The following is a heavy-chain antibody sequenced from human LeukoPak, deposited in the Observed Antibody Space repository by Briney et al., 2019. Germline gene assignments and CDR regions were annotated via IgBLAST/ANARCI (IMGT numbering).Heavy chain of an antibody. V-gene: IGHV3-23*01. CDR1: GFTLSSYV. D-gene: IGHD1-1*01. Sequence: GGSLRLSCAASGFTLSSYVMRWVRQAPGKGLEWDSAISGSGGSTYYADSVKGRFTISRDNSKNTLYLQMNSLRAEDTAVYYCAKVSGMDTTGDYFDYWGQGTLVTVSS. J-gene: IGHJ4*02. CDR3: AKVSGMDTTGDYFDY. CDR2: ISGSGGST.